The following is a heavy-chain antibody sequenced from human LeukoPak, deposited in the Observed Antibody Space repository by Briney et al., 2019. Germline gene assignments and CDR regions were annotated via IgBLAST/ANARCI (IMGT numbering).Heavy chain of an antibody. D-gene: IGHD2-21*02. V-gene: IGHV3-48*03. CDR3: ARVVEVTLILDY. Sequence: GGSLRLSCAASRFTFSSYEMNWVRQAPGKGLECLSHISSSGSIIYYADSVKGRFTVSRDNAKNSLYLQMNSLRAEDTAVYYCARVVEVTLILDYWGQGTLVTVSS. J-gene: IGHJ4*02. CDR2: ISSSGSII. CDR1: RFTFSSYE.